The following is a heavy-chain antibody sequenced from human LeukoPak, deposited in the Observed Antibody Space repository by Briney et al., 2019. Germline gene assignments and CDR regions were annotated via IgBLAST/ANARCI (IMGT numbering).Heavy chain of an antibody. CDR2: ISSSGSTI. CDR1: GFTFSDYY. Sequence: GGSLRLSCAASGFTFSDYYMSWIRQAPGKGLEWVSYISSSGSTIYYADSVRGRFTISRDNGKNSLYLQMNSLRAEDTAVYYCARVRYCSGGSCYGNWYDPWGQGTLVTVSS. CDR3: ARVRYCSGGSCYGNWYDP. V-gene: IGHV3-11*04. D-gene: IGHD2-15*01. J-gene: IGHJ5*02.